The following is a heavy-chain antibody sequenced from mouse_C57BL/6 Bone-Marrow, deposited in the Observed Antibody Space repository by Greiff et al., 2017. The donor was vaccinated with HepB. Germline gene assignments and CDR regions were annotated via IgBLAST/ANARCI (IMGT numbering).Heavy chain of an antibody. CDR1: GFTFSSYA. Sequence: EVKLVESGGGLVKPGGSLKLSCAASGFTFSSYAMSWVRQTPEKRLEWVATISDGGSYTYYPDNVKGRFTISRDNAKNNLYLQMSHLKSEDTAMYYCARYPDYYGSSYWYFDVWGTGTTVTVSS. CDR3: ARYPDYYGSSYWYFDV. CDR2: ISDGGSYT. V-gene: IGHV5-4*03. J-gene: IGHJ1*03. D-gene: IGHD1-1*01.